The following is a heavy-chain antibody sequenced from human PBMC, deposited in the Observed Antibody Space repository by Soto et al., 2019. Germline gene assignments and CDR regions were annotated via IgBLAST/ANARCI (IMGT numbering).Heavy chain of an antibody. J-gene: IGHJ6*03. V-gene: IGHV1-8*01. D-gene: IGHD2-2*01. CDR2: MNPNSGNT. CDR3: AREIVVVPAAIAYYYYYYMDV. CDR1: GYTFTSYD. Sequence: QVPLVQSGAEVKKPGASVKESCKASGYTFTSYDINWVRQATGQGLEWMGWMNPNSGNTGYAQKFQGRVTMTRNTSISTAYIELSSLRSEDTAVYYCAREIVVVPAAIAYYYYYYMDVWGKGTTVTVSS.